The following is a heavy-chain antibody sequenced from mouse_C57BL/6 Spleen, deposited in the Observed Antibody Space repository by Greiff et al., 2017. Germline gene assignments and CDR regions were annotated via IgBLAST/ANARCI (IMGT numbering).Heavy chain of an antibody. V-gene: IGHV1-59*01. CDR3: ARNLYYGSSPFAY. CDR2: IDPSDSYT. D-gene: IGHD1-1*01. CDR1: GYTFTSYW. J-gene: IGHJ3*01. Sequence: QVQLQQPGAELVRPGTSVKLSCKASGYTFTSYWMHWVKQRPGQGLEWIGVIDPSDSYTKYNQKFKGKATLTVETSSSTAYMQLSSLTSEDSAVYYCARNLYYGSSPFAYWGQGTLVTVSA.